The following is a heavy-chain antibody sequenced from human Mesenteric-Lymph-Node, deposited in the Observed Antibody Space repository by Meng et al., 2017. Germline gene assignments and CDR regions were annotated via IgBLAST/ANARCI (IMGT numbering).Heavy chain of an antibody. Sequence: GGSLRLSCAVSGFTLSSYAMHWVRQAPGKGLEWVAVISYDGSNKYYADSVKGRFTISRDNSKNTLYLQMSSLRAEDTAVYYCARGSNDHYGSGSYCDFDYWGQGTLVTVSS. D-gene: IGHD3-10*01. CDR1: GFTLSSYA. CDR2: ISYDGSNK. CDR3: ARGSNDHYGSGSYCDFDY. J-gene: IGHJ4*02. V-gene: IGHV3-30*04.